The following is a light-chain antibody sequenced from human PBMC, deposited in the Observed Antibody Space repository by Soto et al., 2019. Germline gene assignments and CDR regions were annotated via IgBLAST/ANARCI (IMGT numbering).Light chain of an antibody. CDR1: QNIRGNE. J-gene: IGKJ1*01. V-gene: IGKV3-20*01. CDR2: RGS. CDR3: QEYGTSAPWT. Sequence: EVVLTQSPGTLSLSPGERATLSCRASQNIRGNELAWYQQKPGQAPRLLIYRGSSRAPDIPDRFSGRGSGTDFTLTISRLEPEDFAVYYCQEYGTSAPWTFGQGTKVEIK.